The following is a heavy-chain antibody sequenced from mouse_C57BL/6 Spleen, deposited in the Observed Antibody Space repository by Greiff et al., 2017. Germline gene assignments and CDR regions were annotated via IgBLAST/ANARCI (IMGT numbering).Heavy chain of an antibody. CDR1: GYSITSGYY. CDR3: ARDQVGPYFDY. J-gene: IGHJ2*01. D-gene: IGHD4-1*01. Sequence: EVKLQESGPGLVKPSQSLSLTCSVTGYSITSGYYWNWIRQFPGNKLEWMGYISYDGSNNYNPSLKNRISITRDTSKNQFFLKLNSVTTEDTATYYCARDQVGPYFDYWGQGTTLTVSS. V-gene: IGHV3-6*01. CDR2: ISYDGSN.